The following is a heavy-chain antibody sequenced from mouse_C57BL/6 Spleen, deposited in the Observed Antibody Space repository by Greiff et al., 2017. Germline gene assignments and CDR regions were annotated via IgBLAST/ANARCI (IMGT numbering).Heavy chain of an antibody. V-gene: IGHV1-81*01. CDR1: GYTFTSYG. D-gene: IGHD1-1*01. J-gene: IGHJ4*01. Sequence: VQVVESGAELARPGASVKLSCKASGYTFTSYGISWVKQRTGQGLEWIGEIYPRSGNTYYNEKFKGKATLTADKSSSTAYMELRSLTSEDSAVYFCARKDGSSPPYAMDYWGQGTSVTVSS. CDR3: ARKDGSSPPYAMDY. CDR2: IYPRSGNT.